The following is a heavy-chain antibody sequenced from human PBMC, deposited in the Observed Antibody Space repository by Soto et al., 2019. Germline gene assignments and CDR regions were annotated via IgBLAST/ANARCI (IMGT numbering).Heavy chain of an antibody. V-gene: IGHV4-39*01. Sequence: QLQLQESGPGLVKPSETLSLTCTVSGGSISSSSYYWGWIRQPPGKGLEWIGSIYYSGSTYYNPSLKSRVTISVDTSKNQFSLKLSSVTAADTAVYYCARLVRYSSSPGLLDYWGQGTLVTVSS. D-gene: IGHD6-6*01. CDR2: IYYSGST. CDR1: GGSISSSSYY. CDR3: ARLVRYSSSPGLLDY. J-gene: IGHJ4*02.